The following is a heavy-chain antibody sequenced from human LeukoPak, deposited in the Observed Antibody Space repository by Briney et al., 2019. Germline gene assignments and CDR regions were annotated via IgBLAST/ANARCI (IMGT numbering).Heavy chain of an antibody. D-gene: IGHD2-2*01. Sequence: ASVKVSCKASGYTFTGYYMHWVRQAPGQGREWMGWINPNNGGTNYAQKFQGRVTMTRDTSISTAYMELSRLRSDDTAVYYCARDRYCSSTSCYTTAYFQHWGQGTLVTVSS. CDR1: GYTFTGYY. V-gene: IGHV1-2*02. J-gene: IGHJ1*01. CDR3: ARDRYCSSTSCYTTAYFQH. CDR2: INPNNGGT.